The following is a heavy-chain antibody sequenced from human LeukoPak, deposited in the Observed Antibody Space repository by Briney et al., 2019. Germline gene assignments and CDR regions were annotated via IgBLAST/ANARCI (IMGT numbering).Heavy chain of an antibody. D-gene: IGHD2-15*01. Sequence: QPGGSLRLSCAASGFTFSSYAMTWVRQAPGKGLEWVSAISGSAGSTYYADSVKGRFTISRDNSKNTLYLQINSLRAEDTAVYYCAKDSTYCSGGSCYLPDTFDIWGQGTWSPSLQ. J-gene: IGHJ3*02. CDR1: GFTFSSYA. V-gene: IGHV3-23*01. CDR2: ISGSAGST. CDR3: AKDSTYCSGGSCYLPDTFDI.